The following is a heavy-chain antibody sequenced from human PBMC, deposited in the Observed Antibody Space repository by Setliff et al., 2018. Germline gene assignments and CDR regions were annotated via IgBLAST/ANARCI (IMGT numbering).Heavy chain of an antibody. J-gene: IGHJ2*01. CDR1: GFTFSSYW. V-gene: IGHV3-7*01. CDR2: IKQDGSEK. CDR3: ARDFSGRITIFGVVIGHWYFDL. Sequence: QPGGSLRLSCAASGFTFSSYWMTWVRQAPGKGLEWVANIKQDGSEKYYVDSVKGRFTISRDNAKNSLYLQMNSLRAEDTALYYCARDFSGRITIFGVVIGHWYFDLWGRGTLVTVS. D-gene: IGHD3-3*01.